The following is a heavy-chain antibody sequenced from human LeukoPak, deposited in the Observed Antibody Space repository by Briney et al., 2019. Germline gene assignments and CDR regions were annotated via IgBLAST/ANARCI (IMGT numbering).Heavy chain of an antibody. J-gene: IGHJ4*02. CDR2: IDSSSSTK. V-gene: IGHV3-48*02. CDR3: AREHNWLFYH. D-gene: IGHD3-10*01. Sequence: GGSLSLSCGASGCTFKRYNVNGVRQAPGKGLKWVSYIDSSSSTKLYADSVKGRFTISRDNAKNSLYLQMNSQSDEDTAVYYFAREHNWLFYHWGRGTLVTVSS. CDR1: GCTFKRYN.